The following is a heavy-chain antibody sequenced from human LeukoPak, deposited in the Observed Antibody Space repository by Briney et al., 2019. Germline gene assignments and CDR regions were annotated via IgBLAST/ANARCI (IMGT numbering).Heavy chain of an antibody. D-gene: IGHD5-12*01. V-gene: IGHV3-11*04. CDR1: GFTFNDYY. CDR2: ISSTSHTI. Sequence: GGSLRLSCAASGFTFNDYYMTWIRQAPGKGLEWVSYISSTSHTIHYADSVKGRFTISRDNAKNSLYLQINSLRAEDTAVYYCGLVATVIRPYWGQGTLVTVSS. CDR3: GLVATVIRPY. J-gene: IGHJ4*02.